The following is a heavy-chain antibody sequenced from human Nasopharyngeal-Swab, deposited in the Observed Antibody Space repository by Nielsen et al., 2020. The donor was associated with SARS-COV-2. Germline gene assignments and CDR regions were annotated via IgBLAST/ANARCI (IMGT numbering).Heavy chain of an antibody. CDR2: IIPILGIA. Sequence: SVQVSCKASGGTFSSYAISCVRQAPGQGLEWMGRIIPILGIANYAQKFQGRVTITADKSTSTAYMELSSLRSEDTAVYYCAGPRGDYGGFDYWGQGTLVTVSS. D-gene: IGHD4-17*01. CDR3: AGPRGDYGGFDY. J-gene: IGHJ4*02. CDR1: GGTFSSYA. V-gene: IGHV1-69*04.